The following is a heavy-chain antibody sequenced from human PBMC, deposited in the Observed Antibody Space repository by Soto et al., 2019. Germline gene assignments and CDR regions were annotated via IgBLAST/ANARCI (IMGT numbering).Heavy chain of an antibody. Sequence: PSETLSLTCAVYGGSFSGYYWSWIRQPPGKGLEWIGEINHSGSTNYNPSLKSRVTISVDTSKNQFSLKLSSVTAADTAVYYCAISRARGTDYYYYGMDVWGQGTTVTVSS. V-gene: IGHV4-34*01. J-gene: IGHJ6*02. CDR3: AISRARGTDYYYYGMDV. CDR2: INHSGST. CDR1: GGSFSGYY. D-gene: IGHD6-6*01.